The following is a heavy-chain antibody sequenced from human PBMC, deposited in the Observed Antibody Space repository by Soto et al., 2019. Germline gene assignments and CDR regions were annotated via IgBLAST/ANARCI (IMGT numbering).Heavy chain of an antibody. CDR3: AKSLSASPNYFFDS. V-gene: IGHV3-23*01. Sequence: EVQLLVSGGGLVQPGGSLRLSCAAFGFPFSSYAMSWVRQAPGKGLEWVSGISGSGGITYYADSVKGRFTISRDNSKNTLYLQMNSLRADDTAVYFCAKSLSASPNYFFDSWGQGTLVTVSS. J-gene: IGHJ4*02. D-gene: IGHD1-1*01. CDR2: ISGSGGIT. CDR1: GFPFSSYA.